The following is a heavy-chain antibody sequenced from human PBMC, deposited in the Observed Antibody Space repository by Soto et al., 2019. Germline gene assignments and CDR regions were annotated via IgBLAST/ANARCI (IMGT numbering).Heavy chain of an antibody. D-gene: IGHD3-22*01. V-gene: IGHV5-51*01. Sequence: PGESLKISCKGSGYSFTSYWIGWVRQMPGKGLEWMGIIYPGDSDTRYSPSFQGQVTISADKSISTAYLQWSSLKASDTAMYYCARPRSSGYYLGAFDIWGQGTMVTVSS. CDR2: IYPGDSDT. CDR3: ARPRSSGYYLGAFDI. CDR1: GYSFTSYW. J-gene: IGHJ3*02.